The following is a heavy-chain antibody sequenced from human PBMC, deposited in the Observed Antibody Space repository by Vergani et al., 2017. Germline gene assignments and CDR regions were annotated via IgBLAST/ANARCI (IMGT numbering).Heavy chain of an antibody. J-gene: IGHJ4*02. CDR1: LFPFTXXX. Sequence: EVQLVESGGGFLQPGGSLPLSSPPSLFPFTXXXLYCLRPAPGPGLGWLALTRNKANLYTTEYAASVKGRFTISRDDSKNSLYLQMNSLKTEDTAVYYCARERGSYYGNWGQGTLVTVSS. CDR2: TRNKANLYTT. V-gene: IGHV3-72*01. D-gene: IGHD1-26*01. CDR3: ARERGSYYGN.